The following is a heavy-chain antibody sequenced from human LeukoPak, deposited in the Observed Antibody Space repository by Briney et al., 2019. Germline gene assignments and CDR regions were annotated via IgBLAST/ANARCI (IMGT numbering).Heavy chain of an antibody. V-gene: IGHV3-11*04. Sequence: GGSLRLSCAASGFTFSDYCMSWIRQAPGKGLEWVSYISSSGSTIYYADSVKGRFTISRDNAKNSLYLQMNSLRAEDTAVYYCARPPGSSGYYYPFDDWGQGTLVTVSS. CDR2: ISSSGSTI. D-gene: IGHD3-22*01. CDR3: ARPPGSSGYYYPFDD. CDR1: GFTFSDYC. J-gene: IGHJ4*02.